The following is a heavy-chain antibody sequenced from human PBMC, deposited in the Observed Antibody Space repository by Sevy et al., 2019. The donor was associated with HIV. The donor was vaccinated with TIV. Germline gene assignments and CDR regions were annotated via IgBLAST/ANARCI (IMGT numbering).Heavy chain of an antibody. CDR3: ARGTAMVKAPLDY. D-gene: IGHD5-18*01. Sequence: GGSLILSCAASGFTFSSYAMHWVRHAPGKGLEWVAVISYDGSNKYYADPVKGRFTISRDNSKNTLYLQMNSLRAEDTAVYYCARGTAMVKAPLDYWGQGTLVTVSS. CDR2: ISYDGSNK. J-gene: IGHJ4*02. V-gene: IGHV3-30-3*01. CDR1: GFTFSSYA.